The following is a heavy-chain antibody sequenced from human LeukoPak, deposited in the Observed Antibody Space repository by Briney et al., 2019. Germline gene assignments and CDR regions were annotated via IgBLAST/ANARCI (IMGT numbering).Heavy chain of an antibody. CDR2: IRYDGSNK. Sequence: GGSLRLSCAASGFTFSSYGMHWVRQAPGKGLEWVAFIRYDGSNKYYADSVKGRFTISRDNSKNTLYLQMNSPRAEDTAVYYCAKDQWEAAAGRETYYYYYYMDVWRKGTTVTVSS. CDR3: AKDQWEAAAGRETYYYYYYMDV. J-gene: IGHJ6*03. CDR1: GFTFSSYG. D-gene: IGHD6-13*01. V-gene: IGHV3-30*02.